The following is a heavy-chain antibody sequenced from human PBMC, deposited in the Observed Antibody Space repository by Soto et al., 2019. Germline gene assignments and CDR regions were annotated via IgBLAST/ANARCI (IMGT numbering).Heavy chain of an antibody. D-gene: IGHD6-6*01. CDR2: RSYDGSNK. CDR1: GFPFITYA. J-gene: IGHJ4*02. V-gene: IGHV3-30*04. CDR3: AKGPMAAPYDY. Sequence: QVPLVESGGGVVQPGRSLRLSCAASGFPFITYAMHWVRQAPGKGLEWVAVRSYDGSNKFYADSVKGRFTISRDNSKNTLYLQMNSLTAEDTAVYYCAKGPMAAPYDYWGQGTLVTVSS.